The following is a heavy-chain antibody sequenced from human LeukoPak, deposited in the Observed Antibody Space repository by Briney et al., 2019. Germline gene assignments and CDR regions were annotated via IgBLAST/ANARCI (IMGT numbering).Heavy chain of an antibody. Sequence: GGTLRLSCAGSGFTFSSYGMSWVRQAPGKGLEWVGRIKSKRDGGTTDYAAPGKGRFTISRDDSENTLYLQMNSLKTEDTAVYYCTADVPNDDGDYVPIDYWGQGTLVTVSS. J-gene: IGHJ4*02. CDR1: GFTFSSYG. V-gene: IGHV3-15*01. CDR2: IKSKRDGGTT. CDR3: TADVPNDDGDYVPIDY. D-gene: IGHD4-17*01.